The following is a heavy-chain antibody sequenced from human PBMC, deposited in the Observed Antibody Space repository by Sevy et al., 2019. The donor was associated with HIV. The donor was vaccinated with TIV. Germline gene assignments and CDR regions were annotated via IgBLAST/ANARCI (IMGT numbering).Heavy chain of an antibody. CDR3: ARVAGGGSHTDYYDSSGYYPRRYYYYGMDV. D-gene: IGHD3-22*01. V-gene: IGHV1-69*13. J-gene: IGHJ6*02. CDR1: GGTFSSYA. Sequence: ASVKVSCKASGGTFSSYAISWVRQAPGQGLEWMGGIIPIFGTANYAQKFQGRVTITADESTSTAYMGLSSLRSEDTAVYYCARVAGGGSHTDYYDSSGYYPRRYYYYGMDVWGQGTTVTVSS. CDR2: IIPIFGTA.